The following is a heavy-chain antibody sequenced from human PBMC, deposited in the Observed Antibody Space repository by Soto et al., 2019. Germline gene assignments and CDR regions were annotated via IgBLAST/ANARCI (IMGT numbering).Heavy chain of an antibody. J-gene: IGHJ5*02. CDR3: VRIRYQLPSSVLWLDP. V-gene: IGHV4-34*01. CDR1: EGFLSDSY. Sequence: PSETLCLSCTVYEGFLSDSYWTWIRQPPGKGLEWIGEINHVGGTNYNPSLKSRVTMSVDTSQNQFSLRLISVTAADTAMYFCVRIRYQLPSSVLWLDPWGQGTLVTVSS. D-gene: IGHD3-16*01. CDR2: INHVGGT.